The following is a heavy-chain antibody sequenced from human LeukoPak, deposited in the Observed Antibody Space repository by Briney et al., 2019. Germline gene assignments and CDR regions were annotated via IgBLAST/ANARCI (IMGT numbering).Heavy chain of an antibody. V-gene: IGHV4-39*01. CDR2: IYYSGST. CDR3: ARHGGGYSYGSYFDY. CDR1: GGSISSSSYY. J-gene: IGHJ4*02. D-gene: IGHD5-18*01. Sequence: SETLSLTCTVSGGSISSSSYYWGWIRQPPGKGLEWIGSIYYSGSTYYNPSLKSRVTISVDTSKNQFSLKLSSVTAADTAVYYCARHGGGYSYGSYFDYWGQGTLVTVSS.